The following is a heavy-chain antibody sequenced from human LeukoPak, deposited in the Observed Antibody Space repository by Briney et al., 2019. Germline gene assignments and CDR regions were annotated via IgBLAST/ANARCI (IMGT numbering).Heavy chain of an antibody. J-gene: IGHJ4*02. D-gene: IGHD6-13*01. CDR3: ARAPPDSSSWYEGY. CDR2: IYYSGST. Sequence: SETLSLTCTVSGGSISSSSYYWGWIRQPPGKGLEWIGSIYYSGSTYYNPSLKSRVTISVDTSKNQFSLKLSSVTAADTAVYYCARAPPDSSSWYEGYWGQGTLVTVSS. V-gene: IGHV4-39*01. CDR1: GGSISSSSYY.